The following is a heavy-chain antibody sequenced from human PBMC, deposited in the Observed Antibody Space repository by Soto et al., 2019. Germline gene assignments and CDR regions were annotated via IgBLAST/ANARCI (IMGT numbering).Heavy chain of an antibody. J-gene: IGHJ5*02. CDR3: ARVGTFRYYDSSGYSSWFDP. CDR1: GGSISSSNW. V-gene: IGHV4-4*02. D-gene: IGHD3-22*01. CDR2: IYHSGST. Sequence: PSETLSLTCAVSGGSISSSNWWSWVRQPPGKGLEWIGEIYHSGSTNYNPSLKSRVTISVDKSKNQFSLKLSSVTAADTAVYYCARVGTFRYYDSSGYSSWFDPWGQGTLVTVSS.